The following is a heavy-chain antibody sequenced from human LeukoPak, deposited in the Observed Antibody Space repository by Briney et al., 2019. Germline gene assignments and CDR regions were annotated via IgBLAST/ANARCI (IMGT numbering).Heavy chain of an antibody. J-gene: IGHJ4*02. V-gene: IGHV4-30-2*01. CDR3: GRGIWFGELLNPRSYYFDY. CDR1: GGSISIGGYS. Sequence: SETLSLTCAVSGGSISIGGYSWNWIRQPPGKGLEWIGYIYHSGSTYYNPSLKSRVTISVDRSKNQFSLKLTSVTAADTAVYYCGRGIWFGELLNPRSYYFDYWGQGTLVTVSS. CDR2: IYHSGST. D-gene: IGHD3-10*01.